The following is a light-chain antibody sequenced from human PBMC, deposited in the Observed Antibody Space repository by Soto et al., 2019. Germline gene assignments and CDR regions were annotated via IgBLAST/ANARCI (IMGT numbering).Light chain of an antibody. Sequence: DIQMTQSPSTLSASVGDRVTITCRASQSISSWLAWYQQKPGKAPKLLIYKASSLESGVPSRFSGSGSGTEFTLNISSLQPYDFSTYYWQKYNSYSTFRPGTKVEIK. CDR1: QSISSW. J-gene: IGKJ1*01. CDR3: QKYNSYST. CDR2: KAS. V-gene: IGKV1-5*03.